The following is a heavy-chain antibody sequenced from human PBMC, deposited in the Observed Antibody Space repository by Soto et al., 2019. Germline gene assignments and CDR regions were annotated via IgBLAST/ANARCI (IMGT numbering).Heavy chain of an antibody. D-gene: IGHD2-15*01. CDR3: AREASRYCSGGSCYPGWFDP. J-gene: IGHJ5*02. Sequence: TSETLSLTCTVSGGSISSYYWSWIRQPPGKGLEWIGYIYYSGSTNYNPSLKSRVTISVDTSKNQFSLKLSSVTAADTAVYYCAREASRYCSGGSCYPGWFDPWGQGTLVTVS. V-gene: IGHV4-59*01. CDR1: GGSISSYY. CDR2: IYYSGST.